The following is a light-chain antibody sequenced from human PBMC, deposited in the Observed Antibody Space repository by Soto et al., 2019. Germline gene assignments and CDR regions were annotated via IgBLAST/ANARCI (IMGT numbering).Light chain of an antibody. J-gene: IGLJ1*01. V-gene: IGLV2-11*01. CDR2: SVT. Sequence: QSVLTQPRSVSGSPGQSVTISCSGTSSDIGTYKYVSWYQQHPGKAPKLLIYSVTKRPSGVPDRFSGSRSGNTASLTISGPQAEDEADYYCCSFAGKYRIFGTGTKVTVL. CDR3: CSFAGKYRI. CDR1: SSDIGTYKY.